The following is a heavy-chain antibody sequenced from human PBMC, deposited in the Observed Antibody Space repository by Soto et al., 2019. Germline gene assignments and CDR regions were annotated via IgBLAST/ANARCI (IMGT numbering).Heavy chain of an antibody. CDR2: LHSDGSTT. CDR1: GFIFSSYW. J-gene: IGHJ6*02. Sequence: EVQLVESGGGLVQPGGSLRLSCAASGFIFSSYWMHWVRQAPGKGLVWVSRLHSDGSTTSYADYVKGRFTISRDNAKKTLYLQMNSLRAEDTAVYYCARELPTAIRGGYYYSYGMDVWGQGTTVTVSS. D-gene: IGHD2-2*02. V-gene: IGHV3-74*01. CDR3: ARELPTAIRGGYYYSYGMDV.